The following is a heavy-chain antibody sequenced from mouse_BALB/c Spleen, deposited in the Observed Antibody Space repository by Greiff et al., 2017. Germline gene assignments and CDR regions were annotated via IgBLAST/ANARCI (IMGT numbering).Heavy chain of an antibody. V-gene: IGHV3-8*02. D-gene: IGHD2-10*02. J-gene: IGHJ3*01. CDR1: GDSITSGY. Sequence: EVKVVESGPSLVKPSQTLSLTCSVTGDSITSGYWNWIRKFPGNKLEYMGYISYSGSTYYNPSLKSRISITRDTSKNQYYLQLNSVTTEDTATYYCASPPYGNYPAWFAYWGQGTLVTVSA. CDR3: ASPPYGNYPAWFAY. CDR2: ISYSGST.